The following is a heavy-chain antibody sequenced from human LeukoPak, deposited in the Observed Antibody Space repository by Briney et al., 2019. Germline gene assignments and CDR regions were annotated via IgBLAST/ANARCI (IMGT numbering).Heavy chain of an antibody. D-gene: IGHD6-25*01. Sequence: GASVKVSCKASGYTFTGYYMHWVRQAPGQGLEWMGWINPNSGGTNYAQKFQGRVTMTRDTSISTAYMELSRLRSDDTAVYYCARGPDLGHPSGGVDYWGQGTLVTVSS. CDR3: ARGPDLGHPSGGVDY. V-gene: IGHV1-2*02. J-gene: IGHJ4*02. CDR1: GYTFTGYY. CDR2: INPNSGGT.